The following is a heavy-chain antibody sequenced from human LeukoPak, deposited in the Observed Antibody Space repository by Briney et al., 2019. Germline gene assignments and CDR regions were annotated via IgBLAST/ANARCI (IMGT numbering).Heavy chain of an antibody. CDR1: GYSISNGYY. CDR3: ARDRGLRPFDY. CDR2: IYHSGST. J-gene: IGHJ4*02. Sequence: SETLSLTCTVSGYSISNGYYWGWIRQSPGKGLEWLGCIYHSGSTYYNPSLKSRVTISVDRSKNQFSLKLSSVTAADTAVYYCARDRGLRPFDYWGQGTLVTVSS. D-gene: IGHD5/OR15-5a*01. V-gene: IGHV4-38-2*02.